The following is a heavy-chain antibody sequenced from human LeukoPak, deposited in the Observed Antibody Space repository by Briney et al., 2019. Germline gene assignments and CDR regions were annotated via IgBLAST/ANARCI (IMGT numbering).Heavy chain of an antibody. D-gene: IGHD5-18*01. J-gene: IGHJ4*02. CDR1: GFTFSNYG. CDR2: IWYDGTNK. CDR3: ARDEGGYSYGYAY. Sequence: PGGSLRLSCAGSGFTFSNYGMHWVPQAPGRGLEWVAIIWYDGTNKYYADSVKGRFTISRDNSKNTLYLQMNSLRAEDTAVYYCARDEGGYSYGYAYWGQGTLVTVSS. V-gene: IGHV3-33*01.